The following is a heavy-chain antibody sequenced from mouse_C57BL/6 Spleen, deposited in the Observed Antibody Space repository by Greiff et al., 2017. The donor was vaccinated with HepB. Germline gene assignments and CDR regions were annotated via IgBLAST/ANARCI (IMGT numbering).Heavy chain of an antibody. CDR3: ARPYYDYPYCCDY. J-gene: IGHJ2*01. V-gene: IGHV1-53*01. CDR2: INPSNGGT. CDR1: GYTFTSYW. D-gene: IGHD2-4*01. Sequence: QVKLKQPGTELVKPGASVKLSCKASGYTFTSYWMHWVKQRPGQGLEWIGNINPSNGGTNYNEKFKSKATLTVDKSSSTAYMQLSSLTSEDSAVYYCARPYYDYPYCCDYWGQGTTLTVSS.